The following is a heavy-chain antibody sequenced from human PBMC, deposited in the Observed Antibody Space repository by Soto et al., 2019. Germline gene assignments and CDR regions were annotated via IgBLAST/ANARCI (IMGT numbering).Heavy chain of an antibody. Sequence: QVQLVESGGGVVQPGRSLRLSCAASGFTSSTSDIHWVRQAPGKGLQWVAAISYDGSVQSYEDSVKGRFSISRDNSKTTLVLQTHSLRAEDTARSYWAKRARTWYFDDWGPGTVVTVSS. CDR3: AKRARTWYFDD. J-gene: IGHJ4*02. V-gene: IGHV3-30*18. CDR1: GFTSSTSD. CDR2: ISYDGSVQ.